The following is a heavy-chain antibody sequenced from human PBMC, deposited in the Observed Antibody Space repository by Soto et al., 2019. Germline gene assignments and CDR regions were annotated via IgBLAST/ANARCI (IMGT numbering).Heavy chain of an antibody. CDR1: GGSFSSYY. D-gene: IGHD2-2*01. CDR2: IYYSGST. CDR3: AGRDCSGTNCYYLDYYYMDV. V-gene: IGHV4-59*08. Sequence: QVQLQESGPGLVRPSETLSLTCTVSGGSFSSYYWTWIRQSPGKGLEWIGYIYYSGSTDYNPSLRGRLAISIDTSKNQFSLRLNFMTAADTAVYYCAGRDCSGTNCYYLDYYYMDVWGKGTTVTVSS. J-gene: IGHJ6*03.